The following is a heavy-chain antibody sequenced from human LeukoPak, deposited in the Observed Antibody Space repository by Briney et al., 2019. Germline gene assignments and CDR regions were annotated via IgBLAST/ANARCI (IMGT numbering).Heavy chain of an antibody. CDR3: AIVPAAEYYFDY. J-gene: IGHJ4*02. D-gene: IGHD2-2*01. CDR2: INPNSGGT. CDR1: GYTFTRYY. Sequence: ASVKVSCKASGYTFTRYYMHGVRQAPGQGLEWMGWINPNSGGTNYAQKFQGRVTMTSDTSISTPYMAVSRLRSDDTAVYYCAIVPAAEYYFDYWGQGTLVTVSS. V-gene: IGHV1-2*02.